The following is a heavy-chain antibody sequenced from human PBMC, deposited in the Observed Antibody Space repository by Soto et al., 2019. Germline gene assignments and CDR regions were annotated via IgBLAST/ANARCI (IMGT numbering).Heavy chain of an antibody. V-gene: IGHV3-23*01. CDR3: AKGRTFFYF. CDR2: ISDSDGGT. J-gene: IGHJ4*02. Sequence: SGFTFSSYSMTWVRQAPVKGLEWVSDISDSDGGTHYADSVKGRFTISRDNAKNTLYLQMDRLRVEDAAVYYCAKGRTFFYFWGQGTLVTVSS. CDR1: GFTFSSYS.